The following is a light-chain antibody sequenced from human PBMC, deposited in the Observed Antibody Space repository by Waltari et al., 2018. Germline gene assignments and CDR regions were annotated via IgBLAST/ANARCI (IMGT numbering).Light chain of an antibody. CDR1: QDIRIY. CDR2: DAS. CDR3: QQYGGLPIN. J-gene: IGKJ2*01. Sequence: DIQMTQSPSSLSASVGDRVSITCQASQDIRIYLNSFQQKPGKAPKLLIYDASNLEVGVPSRFSGGGYGKHFTFTINSLQPEDIATYYCQQYGGLPINFGQGTKLEIK. V-gene: IGKV1-33*01.